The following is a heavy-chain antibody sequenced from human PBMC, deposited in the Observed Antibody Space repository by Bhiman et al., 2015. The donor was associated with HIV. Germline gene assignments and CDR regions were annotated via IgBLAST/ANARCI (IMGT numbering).Heavy chain of an antibody. CDR1: GFTVSSNY. V-gene: IGHV3-21*03. D-gene: IGHD6-13*01. Sequence: EEQLVESGGGLVQPGGSLRLSCAASGFTVSSNYMSWVRQAPGKGLEWVSSISSSSSYIYYADSVKGRFTISRDNAKNSLYLQMNSLRAEDTAVYYCAREYAGTGYYGMDVWGQGTTVTVSS. CDR3: AREYAGTGYYGMDV. CDR2: ISSSSSYI. J-gene: IGHJ6*02.